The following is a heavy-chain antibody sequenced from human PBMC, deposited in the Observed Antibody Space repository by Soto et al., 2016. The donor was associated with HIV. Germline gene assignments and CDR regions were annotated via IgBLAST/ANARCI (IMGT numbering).Heavy chain of an antibody. CDR3: AKLDQYYLHEWFGRFGY. CDR2: ISGSGGST. Sequence: VQLLESGGGLVQPGGSLRLSCAASGFTFSSYAMSWVRQAPGKGLEWVSAISGSGGSTYYADSVKGRFTISRDNSKNTLYLQMNSLRAEDTAVYYCAKLDQYYLHEWFGRFGYWGQGTLVTVSS. D-gene: IGHD3-10*01. V-gene: IGHV3-23*01. CDR1: GFTFSSYA. J-gene: IGHJ4*02.